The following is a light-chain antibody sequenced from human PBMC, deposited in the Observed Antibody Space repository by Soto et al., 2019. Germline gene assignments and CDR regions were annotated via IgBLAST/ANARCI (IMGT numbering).Light chain of an antibody. CDR2: EVT. CDR1: SRNVGEYNY. J-gene: IGLJ2*01. CDR3: ASYAGSSTLV. V-gene: IGLV2-8*01. Sequence: QSALTQPPSASGSPGQSVTISCTGTSRNVGEYNYVSWYQQHPAKAPKLVIYEVTKRPSGVPDRFSGSKSGNTASLTVSGLQAEDESDYYCASYAGSSTLVVGGGTKVTVL.